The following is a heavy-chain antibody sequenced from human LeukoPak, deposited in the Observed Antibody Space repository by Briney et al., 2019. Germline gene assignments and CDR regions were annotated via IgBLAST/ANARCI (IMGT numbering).Heavy chain of an antibody. V-gene: IGHV4-59*01. CDR1: GGSISSYY. D-gene: IGHD5-24*01. CDR2: IYYSGST. CDR3: ARDSLIGGDGYTLPFDY. J-gene: IGHJ4*02. Sequence: KPSETLSLTCTVSGGSISSYYWSWIRQPPGKGLEWIGYIYYSGSTNYNPSLKSRVTISVDTSKNQFSLKLSSVTAADTAVYYCARDSLIGGDGYTLPFDYWGQGTLVTVSS.